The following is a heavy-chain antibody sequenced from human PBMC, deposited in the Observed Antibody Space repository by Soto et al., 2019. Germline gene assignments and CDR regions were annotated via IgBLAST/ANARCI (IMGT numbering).Heavy chain of an antibody. CDR3: VRGGEGYNFGAVY. CDR1: GGGNLRDYR. V-gene: IGHV1-69*01. J-gene: IGHJ4*02. CDR2: IIPKLGSA. Sequence: QVQLVQSGAEVKEPGSSVKVSCKASGGGNLRDYRTTWVRRAPGQGLEWMGGIIPKLGSANYAQKFQGRVKITADESTNSVYMELRSLRSDDTAVYYCVRGGEGYNFGAVYWGQGTPVTVSS. D-gene: IGHD5-12*01.